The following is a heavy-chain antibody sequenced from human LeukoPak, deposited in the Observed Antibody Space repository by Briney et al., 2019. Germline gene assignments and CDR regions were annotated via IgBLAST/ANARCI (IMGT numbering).Heavy chain of an antibody. Sequence: SETLSLTCAVYGGSFSGYYWSWIRQPPGKGLEWIGYIYYSGSTNYNPSLKSRVTISVDTSKNQFSLKLSSVTAADTAVYYCARGYTRYCSSTSCYYYYGMDVWGQGTTVTVSS. CDR1: GGSFSGYY. CDR3: ARGYTRYCSSTSCYYYYGMDV. J-gene: IGHJ6*02. CDR2: IYYSGST. V-gene: IGHV4-59*01. D-gene: IGHD2-2*01.